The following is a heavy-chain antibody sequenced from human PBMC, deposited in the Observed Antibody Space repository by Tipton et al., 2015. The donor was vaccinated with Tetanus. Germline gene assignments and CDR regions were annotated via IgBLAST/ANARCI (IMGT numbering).Heavy chain of an antibody. D-gene: IGHD5-18*01. Sequence: SLRLSCAASGFTVSGNYMSWVRQAPGKGLEWVSLIYSGGSTYYADSVKGRFTISRDNSKNTLYLQMNSLRAEDTAVYYCAREDTDKLTGLDVWGQGTTVTVSS. J-gene: IGHJ6*02. V-gene: IGHV3-53*01. CDR1: GFTVSGNY. CDR3: AREDTDKLTGLDV. CDR2: IYSGGST.